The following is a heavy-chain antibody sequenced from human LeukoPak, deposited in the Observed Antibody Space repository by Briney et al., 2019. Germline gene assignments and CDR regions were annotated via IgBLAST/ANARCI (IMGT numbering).Heavy chain of an antibody. CDR1: GGSISSSSYY. Sequence: SETLSLTGTVSGGSISSSSYYWGWIRQPPGKGLEWIGSIYYSGSTYYNPSLKSRVTISVDTSKNQSSLKLSSVTAADTAVYYCVSLPYYYDSSGYYYYYYYMDVWGKGTTVTVSS. CDR2: IYYSGST. V-gene: IGHV4-39*07. CDR3: VSLPYYYDSSGYYYYYYYMDV. D-gene: IGHD3-22*01. J-gene: IGHJ6*03.